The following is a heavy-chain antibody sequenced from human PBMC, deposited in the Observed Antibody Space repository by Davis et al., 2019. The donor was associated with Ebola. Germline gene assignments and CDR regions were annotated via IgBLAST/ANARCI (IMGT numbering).Heavy chain of an antibody. Sequence: GESLKISCAASGFTFWMMWVRQAPGTGLEWVANIRTDGTPHQYVDSVKGRFIISRDNAENSLYLQMNSLTVEDTAVYHCASDGLTHARDHWGQGTLVTVSS. CDR3: ASDGLTHARDH. V-gene: IGHV3-7*01. D-gene: IGHD2-2*01. CDR2: IRTDGTPH. J-gene: IGHJ4*02. CDR1: GFTFW.